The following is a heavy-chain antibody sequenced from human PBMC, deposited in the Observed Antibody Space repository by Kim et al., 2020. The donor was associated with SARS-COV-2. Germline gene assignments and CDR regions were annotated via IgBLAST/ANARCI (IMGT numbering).Heavy chain of an antibody. J-gene: IGHJ4*02. Sequence: DSVRVRFTISRDNSKKPLYLQLDSLRVDDTAVYYCAKDLLYVPGRGYFDSWGQGVLVTVSS. D-gene: IGHD3-10*01. CDR3: AKDLLYVPGRGYFDS. V-gene: IGHV3-23*01.